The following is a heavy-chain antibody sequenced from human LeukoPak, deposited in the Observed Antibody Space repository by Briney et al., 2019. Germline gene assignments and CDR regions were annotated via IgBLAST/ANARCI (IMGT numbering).Heavy chain of an antibody. CDR3: ARGDTAMVQTSFDY. D-gene: IGHD5-18*01. Sequence: ASVKVSCKSSGYTFNTYGITWVRQAPGQGREWMGWISGYNVNTNYAQKFQGRVTMTSDTSTSTAYMELRSLRSDDTVVYYCARGDTAMVQTSFDYWGQGTLVTVSS. J-gene: IGHJ4*02. CDR1: GYTFNTYG. V-gene: IGHV1-18*01. CDR2: ISGYNVNT.